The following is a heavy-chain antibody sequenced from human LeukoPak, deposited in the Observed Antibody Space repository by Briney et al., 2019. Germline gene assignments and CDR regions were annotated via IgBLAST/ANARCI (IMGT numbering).Heavy chain of an antibody. CDR1: GFTFSSYD. CDR2: ISYVGSNK. D-gene: IGHD3-10*01. J-gene: IGHJ4*02. Sequence: GGSLRLSCAASGFTFSSYDMHWVRQAPGKGLEWVAVISYVGSNKYYADSVKGRFTISRDNSKNTLYLQMNSLRAEDTSVYYCAKDHTIDYWGQGTLVTVSS. V-gene: IGHV3-30*18. CDR3: AKDHTIDY.